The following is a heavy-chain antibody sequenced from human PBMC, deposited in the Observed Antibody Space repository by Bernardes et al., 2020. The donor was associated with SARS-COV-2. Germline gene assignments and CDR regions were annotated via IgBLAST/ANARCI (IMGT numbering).Heavy chain of an antibody. CDR2: INWNGGST. Sequence: GGSLRLSCAASGFTFDDYGMSWVRQAPGKGLEWVSGINWNGGSTGYADSVKGRFTISRDNAKNSLYLQMNSLRAEDTALYHCARGGIAAAADAFDIWGQGTMVTVSS. V-gene: IGHV3-20*01. CDR1: GFTFDDYG. J-gene: IGHJ3*02. CDR3: ARGGIAAAADAFDI. D-gene: IGHD6-13*01.